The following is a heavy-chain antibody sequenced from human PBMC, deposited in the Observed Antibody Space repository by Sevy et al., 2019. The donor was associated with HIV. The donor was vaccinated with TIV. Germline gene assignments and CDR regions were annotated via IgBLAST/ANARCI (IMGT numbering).Heavy chain of an antibody. CDR1: GFTCSKYS. V-gene: IGHV3-23*01. J-gene: IGHJ4*02. Sequence: GGSLRLSCAASGFTCSKYSMSWVRQPPGKGLEWVSTLSFGCGEINYADFVKGQFTISRDNSKSSVYLQMNNLRPEDTAVYYCAREGCTKPHDYWGQGTLVTVSS. CDR2: LSFGCGEI. CDR3: AREGCTKPHDY. D-gene: IGHD2-8*01.